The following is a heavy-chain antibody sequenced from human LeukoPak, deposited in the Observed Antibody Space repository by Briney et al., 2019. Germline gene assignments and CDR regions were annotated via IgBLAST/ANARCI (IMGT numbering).Heavy chain of an antibody. J-gene: IGHJ4*02. CDR2: ISSSSSYI. CDR3: ARVVAAAGTDY. CDR1: GFTFSSYS. D-gene: IGHD6-13*01. V-gene: IGHV3-21*01. Sequence: GGSLRLSCAASGFTFSSYSMNWVRQAPGKGLEWVSSISSSSSYIYYADSVKGRFTISRDNAKNSLYLQMNSLRAEDTAVYYCARVVAAAGTDYWGQGTLATVSS.